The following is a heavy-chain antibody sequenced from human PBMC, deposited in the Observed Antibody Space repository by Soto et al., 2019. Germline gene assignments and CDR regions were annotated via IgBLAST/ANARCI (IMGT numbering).Heavy chain of an antibody. CDR3: ARGLDGSGSYYDY. D-gene: IGHD3-10*01. V-gene: IGHV1-18*01. J-gene: IGHJ4*02. CDR1: GYTFTSYG. Sequence: GASVKVSCTASGYTFTSYGISWVRQAPGQGLEWMGWISAYNGHTNYAQECQGRVTMNRDTSKSTAYMELRSLRSDDTAVYYWARGLDGSGSYYDYWGQGTVVTVSS. CDR2: ISAYNGHT.